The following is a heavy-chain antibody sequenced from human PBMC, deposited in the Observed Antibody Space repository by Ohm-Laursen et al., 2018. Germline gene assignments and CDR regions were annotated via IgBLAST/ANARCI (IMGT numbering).Heavy chain of an antibody. V-gene: IGHV3-15*01. CDR3: TTTSGWYEENWFDP. CDR1: GFTFSNSC. D-gene: IGHD6-19*01. Sequence: SLRLSCAASGFTFSNSCMSWVRQAPGKGLEWVGRIKSKTDGGTTDYAAPVKGRFTISRDDSKNTLYLQMNSLKTEDTAEYYCTTTSGWYEENWFDPWGQGTLVTVSS. J-gene: IGHJ5*02. CDR2: IKSKTDGGTT.